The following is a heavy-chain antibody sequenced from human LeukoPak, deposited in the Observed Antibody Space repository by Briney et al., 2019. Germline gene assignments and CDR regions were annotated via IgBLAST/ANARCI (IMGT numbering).Heavy chain of an antibody. Sequence: SQTLSLTCTVSGGSISSGGYYWSWLRQPPGKGLEWIGSIYYSGSTYYNPSLKSRVTISVDTSKNQFSLKLSSVTAADTAVYYCARRFLEWFNFDYWGQGTLVTVSS. D-gene: IGHD3-3*01. CDR2: IYYSGST. CDR3: ARRFLEWFNFDY. J-gene: IGHJ4*02. V-gene: IGHV4-39*01. CDR1: GGSISSGGYY.